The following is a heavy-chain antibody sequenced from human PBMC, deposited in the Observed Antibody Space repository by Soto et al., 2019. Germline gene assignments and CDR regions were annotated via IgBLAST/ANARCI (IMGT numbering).Heavy chain of an antibody. J-gene: IGHJ6*02. CDR3: ARSGYCSSTSCYAYYYYGMDV. V-gene: IGHV3-33*01. Sequence: GGSLRLSCAASGFTFSSYGMHWVRQAPGKGLEWVAVIWYDGSNKYYADSVKGRFTISRDNSKNTLYLQMNSLRAEDTAVYYCARSGYCSSTSCYAYYYYGMDVWGQGTTVTVSS. D-gene: IGHD2-2*01. CDR1: GFTFSSYG. CDR2: IWYDGSNK.